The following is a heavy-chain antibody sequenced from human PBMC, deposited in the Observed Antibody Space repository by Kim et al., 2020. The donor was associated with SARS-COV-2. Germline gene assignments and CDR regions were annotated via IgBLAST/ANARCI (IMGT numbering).Heavy chain of an antibody. Sequence: STFSADSVKGRFTTSRDNSKNALYLQMNSLRAEDTAVYYCARDYGDWFFDYWGQGTLVTVPS. V-gene: IGHV3-66*01. D-gene: IGHD4-17*01. CDR3: ARDYGDWFFDY. CDR2: ST. J-gene: IGHJ4*02.